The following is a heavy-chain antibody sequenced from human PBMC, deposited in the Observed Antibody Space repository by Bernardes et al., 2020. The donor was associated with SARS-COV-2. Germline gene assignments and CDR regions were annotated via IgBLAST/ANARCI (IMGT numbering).Heavy chain of an antibody. Sequence: VEPLFLSCAASGFTFSSYGMHWVRQAPGKGLELVAVIWYDGSNNYYADSVKGRFTISRDNSKNTLYLQMNSLRAEDTAVYYCATDPPLVGMSDAFDIWGQGTMVTVSS. J-gene: IGHJ3*02. CDR2: IWYDGSNN. CDR1: GFTFSSYG. D-gene: IGHD2-21*01. CDR3: ATDPPLVGMSDAFDI. V-gene: IGHV3-33*01.